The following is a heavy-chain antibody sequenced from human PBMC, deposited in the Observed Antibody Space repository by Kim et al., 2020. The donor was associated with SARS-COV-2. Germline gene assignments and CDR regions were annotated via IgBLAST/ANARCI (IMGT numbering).Heavy chain of an antibody. CDR1: GYSFGNYW. CDR2: IYPGDSDS. Sequence: GESLKISCKGSGYSFGNYWIGWVQQMPGKGLEWMGFIYPGDSDSRYSPSFEGQVTISVDTSLSTAYLQWNSLKASDTAMYYCARLFLGTTGGTSGTNSKRSWYFDVWGRGTLVTVSS. J-gene: IGHJ2*01. CDR3: ARLFLGTTGGTSGTNSKRSWYFDV. D-gene: IGHD3-10*01. V-gene: IGHV5-51*07.